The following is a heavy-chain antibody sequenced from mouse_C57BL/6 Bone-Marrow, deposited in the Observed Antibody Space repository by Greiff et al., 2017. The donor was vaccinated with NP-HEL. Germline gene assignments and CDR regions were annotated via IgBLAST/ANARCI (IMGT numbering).Heavy chain of an antibody. V-gene: IGHV1-50*01. Sequence: QVQLQQPGAELVKPGASVKLSCKASGYTFTSYWMQWVKQRPGQGLEWIGEIDPSDSYTNYNQKFKGKATLTVDTSSSTAYMQLSSLTSEDSAVYYCARRMEYYGSRDYWGQGTTLTVSS. D-gene: IGHD1-1*01. CDR3: ARRMEYYGSRDY. CDR2: IDPSDSYT. J-gene: IGHJ2*01. CDR1: GYTFTSYW.